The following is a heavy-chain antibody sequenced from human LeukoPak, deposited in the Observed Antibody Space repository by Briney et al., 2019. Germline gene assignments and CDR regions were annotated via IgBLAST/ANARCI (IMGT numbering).Heavy chain of an antibody. D-gene: IGHD2-2*01. CDR1: GGSINNYY. V-gene: IGHV4-4*07. J-gene: IGHJ3*02. CDR3: ARDGCNSTTCHMRLAFDI. Sequence: SETLSLTCTVSGGSINNYYWSWIRQPAGKGLEWLGRIYGSGNTNYNPSLKSRVTMSVDTSKNQVSLKLSSVTAADTAVYYCARDGCNSTTCHMRLAFDIWGQGAMVTVSS. CDR2: IYGSGNT.